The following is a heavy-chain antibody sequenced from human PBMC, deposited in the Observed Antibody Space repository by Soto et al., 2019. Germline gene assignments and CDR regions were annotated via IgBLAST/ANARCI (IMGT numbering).Heavy chain of an antibody. D-gene: IGHD3-9*01. CDR2: ISGSGCST. V-gene: IGHV3-23*01. CDR1: GFTFSSYA. CDR3: AKTPIAYLLTGYQGYFDL. Sequence: EVQLLESGGGLVQPGGSLRLSCAASGFTFSSYAMSWVRQAPGKGLEWVSAISGSGCSTYYADSVKGRFTISRDNSKNPLYLKMNSLRAEDAAVYFCAKTPIAYLLTGYQGYFDLGGRGTLVTVSS. J-gene: IGHJ2*01.